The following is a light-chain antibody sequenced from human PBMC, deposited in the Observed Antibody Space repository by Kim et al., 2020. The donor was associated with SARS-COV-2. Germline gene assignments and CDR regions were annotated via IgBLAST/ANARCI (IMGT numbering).Light chain of an antibody. V-gene: IGKV1-5*01. Sequence: DIQMTQSPTTLSASVGDRVTMTCRASQSITRCLAWYQQKPGKAPKLLIYDASSLKRGVPSRFSGSESGTEFTLTISSLQPDDFATYYCHTYNSYSHTFGQGTKREIK. CDR2: DAS. CDR1: QSITRC. CDR3: HTYNSYSHT. J-gene: IGKJ2*01.